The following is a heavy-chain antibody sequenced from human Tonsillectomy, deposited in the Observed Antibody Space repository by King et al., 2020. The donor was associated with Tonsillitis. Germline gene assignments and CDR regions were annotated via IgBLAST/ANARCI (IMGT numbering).Heavy chain of an antibody. V-gene: IGHV4-38-2*01. CDR3: ARSRFTIAAACRYFDY. D-gene: IGHD6-13*01. CDR2: KYHSGSA. Sequence: MQLQESGPGLVKPSETLSLSCAVSGYSISSGTWWGWVRQSPGRGLEWIGSKYHSGSAYYSPSLKSRVTIPIETSKNHFSLNLSSVTASDAAVYYCARSRFTIAAACRYFDYWGQGILVSVSS. CDR1: GYSISSGTW. J-gene: IGHJ4*02.